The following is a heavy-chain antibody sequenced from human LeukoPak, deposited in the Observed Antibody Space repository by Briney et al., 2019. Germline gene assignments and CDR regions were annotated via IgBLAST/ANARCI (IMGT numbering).Heavy chain of an antibody. Sequence: PRGSLRLSCSASGFSFSSYAMHWVRQAPGKGLEYVSAISSNGGSTNYADSVKGRFTISRDNSKNTLYLQMSSLRAEDTAVYYCVKRLAKDAFDIWGQGTMVTVSS. CDR1: GFSFSSYA. D-gene: IGHD3-22*01. CDR2: ISSNGGST. V-gene: IGHV3-64D*09. CDR3: VKRLAKDAFDI. J-gene: IGHJ3*02.